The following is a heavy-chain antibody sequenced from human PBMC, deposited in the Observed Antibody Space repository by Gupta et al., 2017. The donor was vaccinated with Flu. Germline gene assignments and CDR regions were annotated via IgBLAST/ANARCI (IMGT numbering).Heavy chain of an antibody. CDR3: THEDYDFLSAYYF. D-gene: IGHD3-9*01. J-gene: IGHJ4*02. CDR1: GFSLTTSGLG. Sequence: QITLKESGPTLVKPTETLTLTCTFSGFSLTTSGLGVVWIRQPPGKGLEWLAIIYWNDDTRYSTSLKSRLTITKGTSKNQVVLTMTNVDPVDTATYYCTHEDYDFLSAYYFWGQGTLVTVSS. V-gene: IGHV2-5*01. CDR2: IYWNDDT.